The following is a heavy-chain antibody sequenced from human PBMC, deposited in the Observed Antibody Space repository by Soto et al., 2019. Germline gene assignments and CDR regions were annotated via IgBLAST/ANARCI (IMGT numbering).Heavy chain of an antibody. CDR3: ARIRRDDCGHNVRYYFDY. J-gene: IGHJ4*02. V-gene: IGHV2-26*01. Sequence: QVTLKESGPVLVKPTETLTLTCTVCGFSLSNARMGVSWIRQPPGKALEWLAHIFSNDEKSYSTSLKSRLTISKDTSKSQVVLTMTNMDPVDKATYYCARIRRDDCGHNVRYYFDYWGQGTLVTVSS. CDR1: GFSLSNARMG. D-gene: IGHD2-21*02. CDR2: IFSNDEK.